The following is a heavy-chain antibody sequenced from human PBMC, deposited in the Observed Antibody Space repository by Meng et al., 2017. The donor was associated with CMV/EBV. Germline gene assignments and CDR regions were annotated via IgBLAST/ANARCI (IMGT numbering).Heavy chain of an antibody. V-gene: IGHV3-23*01. CDR2: ISGSGGST. CDR3: AKWGNDFWSGYYPEHYFDY. J-gene: IGHJ4*02. Sequence: GGSLRPSCAASGFPFSSYAMSWVRQAPGKGLEWVSAISGSGGSTYYADSVKGRFTISRDNSKNTLYLQMNSLRAEDTAVYYCAKWGNDFWSGYYPEHYFDYWGQGTLVTVSS. CDR1: GFPFSSYA. D-gene: IGHD3-3*01.